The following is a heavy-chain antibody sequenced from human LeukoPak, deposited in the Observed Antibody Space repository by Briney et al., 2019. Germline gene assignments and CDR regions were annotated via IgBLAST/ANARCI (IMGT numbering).Heavy chain of an antibody. CDR1: GFTFSSYG. CDR2: IWYDGSNK. Sequence: PGGSLRLSCAASGFTFSSYGMHWVRQAPGKGLEWVAVIWYDGSNKYYADSVKGRFTISRDNSKNTLYLQMNSLRAEDTAVYYCARDLLRYCSSTSCYTFSYFDYWGQGTLVTVSS. D-gene: IGHD2-2*02. CDR3: ARDLLRYCSSTSCYTFSYFDY. J-gene: IGHJ4*02. V-gene: IGHV3-33*01.